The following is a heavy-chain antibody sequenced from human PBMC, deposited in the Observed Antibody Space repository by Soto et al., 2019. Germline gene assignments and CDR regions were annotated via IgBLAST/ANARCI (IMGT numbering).Heavy chain of an antibody. Sequence: SETLSLTCTVSGGSISSGDYYLSWILQPPGKGLEWIGYIYYSGSTYYNPSLKSRVAISVDTSKNQFSLKLSSVTAADTAVYYCASSTIFGVVRGWFDPWGQGTLVTVSS. CDR3: ASSTIFGVVRGWFDP. CDR1: GGSISSGDYY. CDR2: IYYSGST. D-gene: IGHD3-3*01. V-gene: IGHV4-30-4*01. J-gene: IGHJ5*02.